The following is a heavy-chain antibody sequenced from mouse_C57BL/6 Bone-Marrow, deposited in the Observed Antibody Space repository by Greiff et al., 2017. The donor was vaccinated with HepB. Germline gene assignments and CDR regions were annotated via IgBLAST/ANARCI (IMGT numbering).Heavy chain of an antibody. Sequence: LQESGPGLVKPPQSLSLTCSVTGYSITSGYYWNWIRQFPGNKLEWMGYISYDGSNNYNPSLKNRISITRDTSKNQFFLKLNSVTTEDTATYYCARDGYYLAYWGQGTLVTVSA. J-gene: IGHJ3*01. CDR3: ARDGYYLAY. V-gene: IGHV3-6*01. CDR1: GYSITSGYY. CDR2: ISYDGSN. D-gene: IGHD2-3*01.